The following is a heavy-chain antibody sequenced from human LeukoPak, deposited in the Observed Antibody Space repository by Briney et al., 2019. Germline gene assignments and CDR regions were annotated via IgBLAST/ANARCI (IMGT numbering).Heavy chain of an antibody. CDR3: EISVRSSGSTFDY. J-gene: IGHJ4*02. D-gene: IGHD6-19*01. V-gene: IGHV1-8*01. Sequence: ASVKVSCKASGHSFTSYDINWVRQATGQGLEWMGWMNPNSGNTGYAQKFRGRVTMTRNTSISTAYMELSSLRSEDTAVYYCEISVRSSGSTFDYWGQGTLVTVSS. CDR2: MNPNSGNT. CDR1: GHSFTSYD.